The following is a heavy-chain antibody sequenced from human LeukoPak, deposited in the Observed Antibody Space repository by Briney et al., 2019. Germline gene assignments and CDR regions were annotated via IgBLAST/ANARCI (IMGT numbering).Heavy chain of an antibody. CDR2: ISYDGSNK. CDR3: AKGLPPGAVSAVFDY. V-gene: IGHV3-30*18. J-gene: IGHJ4*02. Sequence: QPGGSLRLSCAASGFTFGSYGMHWVRQAPGKGLEWVAVISYDGSNKYYADSVKGRFTISRDNSKNTLYMQMNSLRAEDTAVFYCAKGLPPGAVSAVFDYWGRGTLVTVSS. D-gene: IGHD6-19*01. CDR1: GFTFGSYG.